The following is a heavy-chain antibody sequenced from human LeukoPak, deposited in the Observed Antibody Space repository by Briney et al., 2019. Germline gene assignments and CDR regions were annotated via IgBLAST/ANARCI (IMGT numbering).Heavy chain of an antibody. J-gene: IGHJ4*02. CDR2: IIPILGIA. CDR1: GGTFSSYA. D-gene: IGHD3-10*01. V-gene: IGHV1-69*04. CDR3: AKDGSGSYYIGYYFDY. Sequence: SVKVSCKASGGTFSSYAISWVRQAPGQGLEWMGRIIPILGIANYAQKFQGRVTITADKSTSTAYMELSSLRSEDTAVYYCAKDGSGSYYIGYYFDYWGQGTLVTVSS.